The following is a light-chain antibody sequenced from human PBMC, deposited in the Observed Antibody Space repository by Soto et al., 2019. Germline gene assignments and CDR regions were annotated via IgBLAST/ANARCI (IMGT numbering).Light chain of an antibody. V-gene: IGKV1-27*01. CDR1: QGITNY. J-gene: IGKJ3*01. CDR3: QKHNGAPFT. Sequence: DIQMTQSPSSLSASIGDSVTITCRASQGITNYLAWYQQKPGKVPKLLIYTASTLQSGVPSRFSGSGSGTDFTISISSLQPEDVATYYCQKHNGAPFTFGPGTKVDIK. CDR2: TAS.